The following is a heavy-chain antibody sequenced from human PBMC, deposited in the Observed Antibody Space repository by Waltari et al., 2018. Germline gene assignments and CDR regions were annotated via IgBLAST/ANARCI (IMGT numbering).Heavy chain of an antibody. CDR2: VYSGGRT. D-gene: IGHD3-16*01. V-gene: IGHV4-59*08. CDR1: GDSMRSSY. J-gene: IGHJ5*02. CDR3: AKMTYTCGDL. Sequence: LICTVSGDSMRSSYWSWIRQPPGKGLEWIGYVYSGGRTDSNPSPQRRVTISVDTSKTQFSLNLSSVTAADTAVYYCAKMTYTCGDLWGQGSLVTVSS.